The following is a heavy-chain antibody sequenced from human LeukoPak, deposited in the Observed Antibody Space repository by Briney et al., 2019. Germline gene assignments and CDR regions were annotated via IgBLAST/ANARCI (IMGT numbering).Heavy chain of an antibody. CDR1: GFTFDDYA. D-gene: IGHD3-3*01. Sequence: GGSLRLSCAASGFTFDDYAMHWVRQAPGKGLEWVSGISWNSGSIGYADSVKGRFTISRNNAKNSLYLQMNSLRAEDTALYYCAKGEEWLPLDYWGQGTLVTVSS. J-gene: IGHJ4*02. V-gene: IGHV3-9*01. CDR3: AKGEEWLPLDY. CDR2: ISWNSGSI.